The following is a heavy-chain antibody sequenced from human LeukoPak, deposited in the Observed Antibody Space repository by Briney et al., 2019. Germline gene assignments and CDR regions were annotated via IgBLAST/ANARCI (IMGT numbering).Heavy chain of an antibody. Sequence: SETLSLTCIVSGYSISSGYYWGWIRQPPGKGLEWIGSIYHSGSSLYNPSLKSRVTISVDTSKNQFSLKLSSVTAADTAVYYCARDYDILTGYSSGYYGMDVWGQGTTVTVSS. J-gene: IGHJ6*02. CDR1: GYSISSGYY. V-gene: IGHV4-38-2*02. D-gene: IGHD3-9*01. CDR2: IYHSGSS. CDR3: ARDYDILTGYSSGYYGMDV.